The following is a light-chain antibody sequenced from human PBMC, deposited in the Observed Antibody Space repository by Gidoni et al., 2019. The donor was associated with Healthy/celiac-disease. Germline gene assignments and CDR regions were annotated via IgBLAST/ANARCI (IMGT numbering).Light chain of an antibody. CDR1: QSVTSSY. CDR2: CAA. J-gene: IGKJ3*01. Sequence: EIVLTQSPGTLSLSPGERATLSCRASQSVTSSYLAWYQQKPGEAPRLLIYCAASRATGIPDRFCGSGSGTDFTLPISRLEPADFAVYYCQQYGSSPPRTFGPGTKVDIK. CDR3: QQYGSSPPRT. V-gene: IGKV3-20*01.